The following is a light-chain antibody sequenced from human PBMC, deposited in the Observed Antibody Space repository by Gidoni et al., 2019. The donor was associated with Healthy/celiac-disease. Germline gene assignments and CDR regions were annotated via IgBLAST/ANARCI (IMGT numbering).Light chain of an antibody. CDR2: EVS. V-gene: IGLV2-18*02. CDR3: SSYTSSSTLV. J-gene: IGLJ2*01. Sequence: QSALTQPPSVSGSPGQSVTISCTVTSSDVGSYNRVSWYQQPPGTAPKLMLSEVSNRPSGVPDRFSGSKSGNTASLTISGLQAEDEADYYCSSYTSSSTLVFGGGTKLTVL. CDR1: SSDVGSYNR.